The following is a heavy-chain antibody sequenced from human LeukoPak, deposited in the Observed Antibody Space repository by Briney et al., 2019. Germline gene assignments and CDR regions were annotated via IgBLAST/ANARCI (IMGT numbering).Heavy chain of an antibody. V-gene: IGHV5-51*01. CDR3: ARRMGGAYGDYYFDF. Sequence: GEPLKISCKGSGYSFANYWIGWVRQMPGKGLDWMGIIYPGDSGTRYSPSFQGQVTISADKSISTAYLQWSRLKASDTAMYYCARRMGGAYGDYYFDFWGQGTLVTVSS. CDR2: IYPGDSGT. J-gene: IGHJ4*02. D-gene: IGHD4-17*01. CDR1: GYSFANYW.